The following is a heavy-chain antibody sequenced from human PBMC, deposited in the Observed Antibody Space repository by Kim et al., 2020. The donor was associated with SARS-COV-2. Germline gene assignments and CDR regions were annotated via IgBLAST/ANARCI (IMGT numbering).Heavy chain of an antibody. CDR2: IYYSGST. CDR1: GGSISSGGYY. Sequence: SETLSLTCTVSGGSISSGGYYWSWIRQHPGKGLEWIGYIYYSGSTYYNPSLKSRVTISVDTSKNQFSLKLSSVTAADTAVYYCARFSGSVAAAGTEDYYYYRMDVWGQGTTVTVSS. CDR3: ARFSGSVAAAGTEDYYYYRMDV. D-gene: IGHD6-13*01. V-gene: IGHV4-31*03. J-gene: IGHJ6*02.